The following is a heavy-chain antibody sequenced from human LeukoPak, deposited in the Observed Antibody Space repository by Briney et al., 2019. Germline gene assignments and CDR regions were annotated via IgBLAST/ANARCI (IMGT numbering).Heavy chain of an antibody. J-gene: IGHJ4*02. CDR1: GFTFSNYA. CDR2: ITTSSTTT. V-gene: IGHV3-48*04. D-gene: IGHD5-12*01. CDR3: ARDFAGYDF. Sequence: GGSLRLSCAASGFTFSNYAMTWVRQAPGKGLEWVSYITTSSTTTYYADSVKGRFTISRDNAKNSLYLQMNSLRAEDTAVYYCARDFAGYDFWGQGTLVTVSS.